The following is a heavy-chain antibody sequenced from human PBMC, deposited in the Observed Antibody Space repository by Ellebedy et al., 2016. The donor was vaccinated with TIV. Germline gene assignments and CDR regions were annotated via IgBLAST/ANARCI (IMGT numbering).Heavy chain of an antibody. CDR3: ARGRVAATIYTDLMY. V-gene: IGHV1-18*01. J-gene: IGHJ4*02. Sequence: ASVKVSCKASGYPFSNYGISWVRQAPGQGLEWMGWISIYNRNIDFAQKFQGRLIMTSDTLTTTAYMELRSLRSDDTAVYYCARGRVAATIYTDLMYWGQGTLVTVSS. CDR2: ISIYNRNI. CDR1: GYPFSNYG. D-gene: IGHD1-26*01.